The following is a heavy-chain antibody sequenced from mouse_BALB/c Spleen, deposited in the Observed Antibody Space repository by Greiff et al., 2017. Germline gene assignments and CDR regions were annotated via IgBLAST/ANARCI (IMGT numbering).Heavy chain of an antibody. Sequence: QVQLQQSGAELVRPGTSVKVSCKASGYAFTNYLIEWVKQRPGQGLEWIGVINPGSGGTNYNEKFKGKATLTADKSSSTAYMQLSSLTSDDSAVYFCARSPLTTVVEGDAMDYWGQGTSVTVSS. CDR1: GYAFTNYL. D-gene: IGHD1-1*01. CDR3: ARSPLTTVVEGDAMDY. CDR2: INPGSGGT. J-gene: IGHJ4*01. V-gene: IGHV1-54*01.